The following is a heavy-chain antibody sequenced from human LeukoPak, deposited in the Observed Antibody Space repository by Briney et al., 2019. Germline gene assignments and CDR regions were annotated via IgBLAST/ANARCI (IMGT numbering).Heavy chain of an antibody. D-gene: IGHD3/OR15-3a*01. V-gene: IGHV4-39*01. J-gene: IGHJ4*02. CDR3: ARQTGSGLFILP. Sequence: SETLSLTCTVSGGSVSSYYWGWIRQPPGKGLEWIGSIYYSGNTYYNASLKSQVSISIDTSKNQFSLKLTSVTAADTAVYYCARQTGSGLFILPGGQGTLVTVSS. CDR1: GGSVSSYY. CDR2: IYYSGNT.